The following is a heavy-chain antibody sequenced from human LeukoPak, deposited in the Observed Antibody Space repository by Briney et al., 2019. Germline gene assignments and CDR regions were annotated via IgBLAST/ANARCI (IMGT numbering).Heavy chain of an antibody. Sequence: SETLSLTCTVSGGSISSYYWSWIRQPAGKGLEWIGRIYTSGSTNYNPSLKSRVTMSVDTSKNQFSLKLSSVTAADTAVYYCASANSSGWSRPSGAFDIWGQGTMVTVSS. CDR1: GGSISSYY. CDR3: ASANSSGWSRPSGAFDI. V-gene: IGHV4-4*07. CDR2: IYTSGST. D-gene: IGHD6-19*01. J-gene: IGHJ3*02.